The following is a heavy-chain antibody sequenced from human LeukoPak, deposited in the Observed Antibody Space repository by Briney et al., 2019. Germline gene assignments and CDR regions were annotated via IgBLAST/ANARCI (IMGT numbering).Heavy chain of an antibody. Sequence: ASVKVSCKASGYTFTSYGISWVRQAPGQGLEWMGWISAYNGNTNYAQKLQGRVTMTTDTSTSTAYMELRSLRSDDTAVYYCARDLAPDCSGGSRYYYYYYMDVWGKGTTVTVSS. CDR2: ISAYNGNT. D-gene: IGHD2-15*01. V-gene: IGHV1-18*01. CDR3: ARDLAPDCSGGSRYYYYYYMDV. J-gene: IGHJ6*03. CDR1: GYTFTSYG.